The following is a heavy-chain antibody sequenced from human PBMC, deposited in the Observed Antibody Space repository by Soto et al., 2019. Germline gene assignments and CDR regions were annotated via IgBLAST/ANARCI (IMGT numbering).Heavy chain of an antibody. D-gene: IGHD4-17*01. CDR1: GFSFNGYS. Sequence: EVQLVESGGGLAQPGGSLRLSCAVSGFSFNGYSMNWVRQAPGKGLEWVSYISNSGSTTYYADSVKGRFTISRDNAENSLYLQMNSLRDEDTAVYYCARNYYGDYVPDVWGQGTTVTVSS. CDR3: ARNYYGDYVPDV. J-gene: IGHJ6*02. CDR2: ISNSGSTT. V-gene: IGHV3-48*02.